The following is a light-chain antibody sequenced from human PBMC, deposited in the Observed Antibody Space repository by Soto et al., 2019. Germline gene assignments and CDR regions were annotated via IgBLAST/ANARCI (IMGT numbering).Light chain of an antibody. Sequence: DIQMTQSPSTLSASVGDRVTITCRASQSISSWLAWYQQKPGKAPKLLIYDASSLQSGVPSRFSGSGSGTDFTLTISSLQLEDYATYYCQQTYINPHTFGQGTKVEIK. CDR2: DAS. CDR1: QSISSW. CDR3: QQTYINPHT. V-gene: IGKV1-39*01. J-gene: IGKJ1*01.